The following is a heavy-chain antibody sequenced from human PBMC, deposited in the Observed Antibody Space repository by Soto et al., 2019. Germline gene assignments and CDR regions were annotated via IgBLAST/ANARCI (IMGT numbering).Heavy chain of an antibody. CDR3: TTDDYYDSSGYYYYFDY. CDR1: GFTFSNAW. V-gene: IGHV3-15*07. CDR2: IKSKTDGGTT. Sequence: GGSLRLSCAASGFTFSNAWMNWVRQAPGKGLEWVGRIKSKTDGGTTDYAAPVKGRFTISRDDSKNTLYLQMNSLKTEDTAVYYCTTDDYYDSSGYYYYFDYWGQGTLVTVSS. J-gene: IGHJ4*02. D-gene: IGHD3-22*01.